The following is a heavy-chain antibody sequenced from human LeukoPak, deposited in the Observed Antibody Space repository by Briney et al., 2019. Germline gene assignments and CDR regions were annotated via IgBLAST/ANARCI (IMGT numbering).Heavy chain of an antibody. CDR1: GGSFSGYY. Sequence: PSETLSLTCAVYGGSFSGYYWSWIRQPPGKGLEWIGEINHSGSTNYNPSLRSRVTISVDTSKNQFSLKLSSVTAADTAVYYCARRSGWELLKRYYFDYWGQGTLVTVSS. CDR2: INHSGST. CDR3: ARRSGWELLKRYYFDY. J-gene: IGHJ4*02. D-gene: IGHD1-26*01. V-gene: IGHV4-34*01.